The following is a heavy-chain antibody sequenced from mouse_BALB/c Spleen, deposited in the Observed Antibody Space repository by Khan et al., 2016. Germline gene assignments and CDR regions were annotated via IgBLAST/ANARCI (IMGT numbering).Heavy chain of an antibody. V-gene: IGHV6-6*02. CDR1: GFTFSKYW. J-gene: IGHJ4*01. CDR2: IRLKSNNYAT. CDR3: TRLAGGDYYAKDY. Sequence: VELVESGGGLVQPGGSMTLSCVASGFTFSKYWMNWVRQSPEKGLEWVAEIRLKSNNYATHYAESVKGRFTISRDESKSRDYLQMNNVGSEDTGVYYVTRLAGGDYYAKDYWGQGTPVTVSS. D-gene: IGHD4-1*01.